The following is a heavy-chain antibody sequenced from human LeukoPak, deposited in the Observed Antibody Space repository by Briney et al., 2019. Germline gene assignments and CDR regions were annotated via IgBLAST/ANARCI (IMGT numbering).Heavy chain of an antibody. V-gene: IGHV4-59*08. CDR1: GGSISSYY. CDR2: IYYSGST. Sequence: SETLSLTFTVSGGSISSYYWSWIRQPPGKGLEWIGYIYYSGSTNYNPSLKSRVTISVDTSKNQFSLKLSSVTAADTAVYYCARRITMVRGVIKHAFDIWGQGTMVAVSS. D-gene: IGHD3-10*01. J-gene: IGHJ3*02. CDR3: ARRITMVRGVIKHAFDI.